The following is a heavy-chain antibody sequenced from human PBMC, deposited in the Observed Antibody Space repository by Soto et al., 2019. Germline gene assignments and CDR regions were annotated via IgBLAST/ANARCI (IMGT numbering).Heavy chain of an antibody. D-gene: IGHD2-15*01. Sequence: QVQLQESGPGLVKPSQTLSLTCTVSGGSISSGGYYWSWIRQHPGKGLEWIGHIYYSGSTYYNPSLKSRVTISVDTSKNQFSLKLSSVTAADTAVYYCARDRPDFSEDCSGGSCYTQLRDYYYYYGMDVWGQGTTVTVSS. CDR3: ARDRPDFSEDCSGGSCYTQLRDYYYYYGMDV. CDR2: IYYSGST. J-gene: IGHJ6*02. CDR1: GGSISSGGYY. V-gene: IGHV4-31*03.